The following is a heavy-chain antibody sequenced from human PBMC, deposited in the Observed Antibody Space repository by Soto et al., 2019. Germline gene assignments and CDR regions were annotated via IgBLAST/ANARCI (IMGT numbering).Heavy chain of an antibody. V-gene: IGHV3-53*01. CDR3: RAWLLAESFDV. J-gene: IGHJ3*01. CDR1: GFSVNSNF. D-gene: IGHD2-21*02. CDR2: TPRTGAT. Sequence: VQLVESGGGLMQPGGSLRLSCAASGFSVNSNFMNWVRKAPGKGLEWVSFTPRTGATLHADSVKGRLIVSRDDANNAVYLRLNSLTVDDTAVYYCRAWLLAESFDVWGPGTVVSVSA.